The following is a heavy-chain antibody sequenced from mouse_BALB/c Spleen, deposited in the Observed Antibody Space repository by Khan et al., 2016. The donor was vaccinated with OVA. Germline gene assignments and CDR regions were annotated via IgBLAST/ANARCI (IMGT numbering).Heavy chain of an antibody. CDR3: APVGSDYVSFAY. V-gene: IGHV1S136*01. Sequence: VQLKESGPELVKPGASVKMSCKASGYTFTSYVMHWVKQKPGQGLEWIGYIYPFNGDTLYNATFKDKATLTSDKSSSTAYMELSSLTSEDSAVYFCAPVGSDYVSFAYWGQGTLVTVSA. CDR1: GYTFTSYV. J-gene: IGHJ3*01. D-gene: IGHD2-13*01. CDR2: IYPFNGDT.